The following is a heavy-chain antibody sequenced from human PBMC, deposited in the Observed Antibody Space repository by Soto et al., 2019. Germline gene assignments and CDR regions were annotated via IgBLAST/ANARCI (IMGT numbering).Heavy chain of an antibody. J-gene: IGHJ4*02. CDR2: IYHSGRT. CDR3: ARDSAYSYYFDY. Sequence: QVQLQESGPGLVKPSQTLSLTCTVSGGSISSGGYYWSWIRQHPGKGLEWIGYIYHSGRTYYNPSLKSRVTISVDTSKNQLSLKLSSVTAADTAVYSCARDSAYSYYFDYWGQGTLVTVSS. V-gene: IGHV4-31*03. CDR1: GGSISSGGYY. D-gene: IGHD4-4*01.